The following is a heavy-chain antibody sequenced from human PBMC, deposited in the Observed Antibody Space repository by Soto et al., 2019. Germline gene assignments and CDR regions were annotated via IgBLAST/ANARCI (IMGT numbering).Heavy chain of an antibody. CDR1: AGTLNNYA. J-gene: IGHJ4*02. V-gene: IGHV1-69*01. D-gene: IGHD3-3*01. CDR2: ILPVSAPP. CDR3: ATDSNYDVSNSF. Sequence: VKVSCKASAGTLNNYAINWVRQAPGQGLEWVGGILPVSAPPDYAQKFQGRVSITADHSTGTVYMELSRLKSDDTAVYFCATDSNYDVSNSFWGQGTLVTVSS.